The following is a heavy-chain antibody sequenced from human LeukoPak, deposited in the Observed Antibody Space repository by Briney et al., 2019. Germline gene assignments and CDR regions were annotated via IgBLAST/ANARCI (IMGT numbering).Heavy chain of an antibody. CDR3: ARVVRKGIYYYYGMDI. V-gene: IGHV4-34*01. CDR1: GGSFSGYY. J-gene: IGHJ6*02. Sequence: SETLSLTCAVYGGSFSGYYWSWIRQPPGKGLEWIREINHSGITNYNPSLKSRVTISVDTSRDQFSLRLSSVAAADTAVYYCARVVRKGIYYYYGMDIWGQGTTVTVSS. D-gene: IGHD2-21*01. CDR2: INHSGIT.